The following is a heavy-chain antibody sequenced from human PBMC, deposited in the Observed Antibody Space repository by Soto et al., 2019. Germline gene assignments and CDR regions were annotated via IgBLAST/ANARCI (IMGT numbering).Heavy chain of an antibody. J-gene: IGHJ4*02. V-gene: IGHV3-9*01. CDR3: AKDQDRYALYYFDY. CDR2: ISWNSGSI. CDR1: GFTFDDYA. D-gene: IGHD5-12*01. Sequence: GGSLRLSCAASGFTFDDYAMHWVRQAPGKGLEWVSGISWNSGSIGYADSVKGRFTISRDNAKNSLYLQMNSLRAEDTALYYCAKDQDRYALYYFDYWGQGTLVTVSS.